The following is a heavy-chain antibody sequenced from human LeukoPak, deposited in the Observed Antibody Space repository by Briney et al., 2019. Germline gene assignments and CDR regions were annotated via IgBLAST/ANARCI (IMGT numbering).Heavy chain of an antibody. CDR2: ISSSSSYI. CDR1: GFTFSSYS. Sequence: GGSLRLSCAAPGFTFSSYSMNGVRQAPGKGLEWVSSISSSSSYIYYADSVKGRFTISRDNAKNSLYLQMNSLRAEDTAVYYCAKAPSGYCSGGSCYLYHFDYWGQGTQVTVSS. V-gene: IGHV3-21*01. D-gene: IGHD2-15*01. CDR3: AKAPSGYCSGGSCYLYHFDY. J-gene: IGHJ4*02.